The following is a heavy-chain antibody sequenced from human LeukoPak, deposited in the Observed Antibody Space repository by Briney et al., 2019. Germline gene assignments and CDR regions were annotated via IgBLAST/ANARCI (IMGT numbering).Heavy chain of an antibody. CDR2: IRYDGSNK. CDR1: GFTFSSYG. J-gene: IGHJ4*02. V-gene: IGHV3-30*02. D-gene: IGHD2-2*01. Sequence: GGSLRLSCAASGFTFSSYGMHWVRQAPGKGLEWVAFIRYDGSNKYYADSVKGRFTISRDNSKNTLYLQMNSLRAEDTAVYYCAKDRHIVVVPAATAPFDYWGQGTLVTVSS. CDR3: AKDRHIVVVPAATAPFDY.